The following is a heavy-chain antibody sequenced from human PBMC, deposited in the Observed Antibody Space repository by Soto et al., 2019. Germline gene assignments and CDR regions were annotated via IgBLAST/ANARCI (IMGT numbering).Heavy chain of an antibody. V-gene: IGHV3-74*01. CDR3: ARVDRGAFDL. Sequence: EVQLVESGGGLVRPGGSLRLSCAASGFTFSYYWMHWVRQAPGKGLVWVSRIHSDGSSTTYADFVKGRFIISRDNARKTVDLQMNSVRVEDTAVYYCARVDRGAFDLWGQGTVVTVSS. CDR1: GFTFSYYW. D-gene: IGHD1-26*01. J-gene: IGHJ3*01. CDR2: IHSDGSST.